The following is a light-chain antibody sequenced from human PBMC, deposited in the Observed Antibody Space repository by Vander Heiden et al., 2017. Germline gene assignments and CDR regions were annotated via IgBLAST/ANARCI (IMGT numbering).Light chain of an antibody. Sequence: EIVLTQSPGTLSLSPGERATLSCRASQSISSSYLAWYQQKRGQAPRLLMYTASSRATGIADRFSGSGSGTDFTFTISRVEPEDFAVYYCQQVGSSPWTFGQGTKVEIK. CDR2: TAS. CDR1: QSISSSY. J-gene: IGKJ1*01. CDR3: QQVGSSPWT. V-gene: IGKV3-20*01.